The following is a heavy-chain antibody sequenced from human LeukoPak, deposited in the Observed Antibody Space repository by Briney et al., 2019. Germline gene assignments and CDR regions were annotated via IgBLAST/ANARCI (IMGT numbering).Heavy chain of an antibody. J-gene: IGHJ4*02. CDR1: GSTFTTYY. D-gene: IGHD2-2*01. CDR3: ARDGDGVSAMPFDY. CDR2: IKQDGSEK. V-gene: IGHV3-7*01. Sequence: GGSLRLSCAASGSTFTTYYMSWVRQAPGKGLEWVASIKQDGSEKHYLDSVKGRFTISRDNAKSSLSLQMNTLRVEDTAVYYCARDGDGVSAMPFDYWGQGTLVTVSS.